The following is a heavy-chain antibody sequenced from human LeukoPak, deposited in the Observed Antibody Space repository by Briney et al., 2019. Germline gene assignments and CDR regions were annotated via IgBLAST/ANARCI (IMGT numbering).Heavy chain of an antibody. CDR3: ASWAAGTRYYYYMDV. V-gene: IGHV1-2*02. CDR2: INPNSGGT. CDR1: GYTFTGYY. D-gene: IGHD1-1*01. J-gene: IGHJ6*03. Sequence: ASVMVSCKASGYTFTGYYMHWVRQAPGQGLEWMGWINPNSGGTNYAQKFQGRVTMTRDTSISTAYMELSRLRSDDTAVYYCASWAAGTRYYYYMDVWGKGTTVTVSS.